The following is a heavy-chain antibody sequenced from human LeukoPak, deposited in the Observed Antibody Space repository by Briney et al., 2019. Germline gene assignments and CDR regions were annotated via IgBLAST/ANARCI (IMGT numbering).Heavy chain of an antibody. J-gene: IGHJ4*02. Sequence: GSSVKVSCKASGGTFSSYAISWVRQAPGQGLEWMGRIIPILGIANYAQKFQGRVTITADKSTSTAYMELSSLRSEDTAVYYCARDPPSIYSAGRGCIYDYWGQGTLVTVSS. D-gene: IGHD5-12*01. CDR3: ARDPPSIYSAGRGCIYDY. CDR2: IIPILGIA. CDR1: GGTFSSYA. V-gene: IGHV1-69*04.